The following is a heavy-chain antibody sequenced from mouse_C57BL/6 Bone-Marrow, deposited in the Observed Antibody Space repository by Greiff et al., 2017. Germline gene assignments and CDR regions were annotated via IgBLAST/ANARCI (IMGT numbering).Heavy chain of an antibody. CDR1: GYTFTSYG. CDR3: ANDYDGSSSRFAY. Sequence: QVQLQQSGAELARPGASVKLSCKASGYTFTSYGISWVKQRTGQGLEWIGEIYPRSGNTYYNEKFKGKATLTADKSSSTAYMELRSLTSEDSAVYLGANDYDGSSSRFAYWGQGTLVTVSA. V-gene: IGHV1-81*01. CDR2: IYPRSGNT. J-gene: IGHJ3*01. D-gene: IGHD1-1*01.